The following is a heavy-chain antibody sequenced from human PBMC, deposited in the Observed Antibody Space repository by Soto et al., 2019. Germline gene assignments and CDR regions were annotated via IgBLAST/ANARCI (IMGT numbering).Heavy chain of an antibody. CDR1: GYTFTSYG. D-gene: IGHD3-22*01. CDR3: ARRIVVVTYDAFDI. CDR2: ISAYNGNT. J-gene: IGHJ3*02. Sequence: ASVKVSCKASGYTFTSYGISWVRQAPGQGLEWMGWISAYNGNTNYAQKLQGRVTMTTDTSTSTAYMEPRSLRSDDTAVYYCARRIVVVTYDAFDIWGQGTMVTVSS. V-gene: IGHV1-18*01.